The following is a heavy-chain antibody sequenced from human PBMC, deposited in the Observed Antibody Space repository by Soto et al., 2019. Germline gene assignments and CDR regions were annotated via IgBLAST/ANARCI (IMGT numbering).Heavy chain of an antibody. CDR3: ARGPRGDNVDY. D-gene: IGHD3-16*01. J-gene: IGHJ4*02. CDR2: IWNKRRT. V-gene: IGHV4-30-4*01. CDR1: GGSSNPEAYI. Sequence: PSETLSLTCTVSGGSSNPEAYICSSCPQTPGNGLEWNGHIWNKRRTDSIPCLKRRLTRSVDTSKNQFSLKLSSVTAADTAVYYCARGPRGDNVDYWGQGTLVTVSS.